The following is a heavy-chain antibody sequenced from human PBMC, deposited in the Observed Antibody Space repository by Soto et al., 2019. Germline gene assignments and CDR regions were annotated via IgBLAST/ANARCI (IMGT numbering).Heavy chain of an antibody. J-gene: IGHJ3*02. CDR3: ARDVSRDDAFDI. CDR2: IIPILGIA. Sequence: SVKASCRASGGTFSSYTISWVRQAPGQGLERMGRIIPILGIANYAQKFQGRVTITADKSTSTAYMELSSLRSEDTAVYDCARDVSRDDAFDIWGQGTMVTLSS. V-gene: IGHV1-69*04. D-gene: IGHD2-2*01. CDR1: GGTFSSYT.